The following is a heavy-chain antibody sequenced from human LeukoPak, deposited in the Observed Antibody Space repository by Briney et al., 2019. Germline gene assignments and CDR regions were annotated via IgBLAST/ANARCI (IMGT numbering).Heavy chain of an antibody. J-gene: IGHJ3*02. CDR1: GHTFTSYY. CDR2: INPSGGST. CDR3: ARDYPGWYCTNGVCTGVHDAFDI. D-gene: IGHD2-8*01. Sequence: ASVKVSCKASGHTFTSYYMHWVRQAPGQGLEWMGIINPSGGSTGYAQKFQGRVTMTRDTSTSTVYMELSSLRSEDTAVYYCARDYPGWYCTNGVCTGVHDAFDIWGQGTMVTVSS. V-gene: IGHV1-46*01.